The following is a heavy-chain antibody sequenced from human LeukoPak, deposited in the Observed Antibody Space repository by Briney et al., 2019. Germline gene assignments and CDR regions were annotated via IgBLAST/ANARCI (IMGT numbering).Heavy chain of an antibody. CDR2: ISYDGSNR. J-gene: IGHJ4*02. Sequence: GGSLRLSCAASGFSLSNYGMHWVRQAPGKGLEWVAVISYDGSNRYYADSVKGRFTISRDRSKHTLYLQMNSLRAEDTAVYYCAKAVRLAYGTGYYSFDYWGQGTLVTVSS. V-gene: IGHV3-30*18. CDR3: AKAVRLAYGTGYYSFDY. D-gene: IGHD3/OR15-3a*01. CDR1: GFSLSNYG.